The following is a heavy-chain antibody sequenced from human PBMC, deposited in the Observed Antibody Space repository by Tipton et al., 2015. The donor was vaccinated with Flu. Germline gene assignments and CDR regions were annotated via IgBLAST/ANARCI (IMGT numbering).Heavy chain of an antibody. D-gene: IGHD6-25*01. V-gene: IGHV1-18*01. CDR2: ISTYNGNT. J-gene: IGHJ5*02. Sequence: QMQLVQSGAEMKKPGASVKVSCKASGYTFIKHGISWVRQAPGQGLEWMGWISTYNGNTNYAQKLQGRVTMTTDTSTTTAYLELRNLRSDDSAVYYWARGNVLGIAANFAPGGRGTRLTVSS. CDR3: ARGNVLGIAANFAP. CDR1: GYTFIKHG.